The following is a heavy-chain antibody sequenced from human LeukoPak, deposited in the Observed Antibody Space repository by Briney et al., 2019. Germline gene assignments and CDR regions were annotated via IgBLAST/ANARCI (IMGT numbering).Heavy chain of an antibody. D-gene: IGHD6-13*01. V-gene: IGHV3-30-3*01. Sequence: GGSLRLSCAASGFTFSSYAMHWVRQAPGKGLEWVAVISYDGSNKYYADSVKGRFTISRDNSKNTLYLQMNSLRAGDTAVYYCARDGGLGYSSSWYEGSFDYWGQGTLVTVSS. CDR1: GFTFSSYA. J-gene: IGHJ4*02. CDR2: ISYDGSNK. CDR3: ARDGGLGYSSSWYEGSFDY.